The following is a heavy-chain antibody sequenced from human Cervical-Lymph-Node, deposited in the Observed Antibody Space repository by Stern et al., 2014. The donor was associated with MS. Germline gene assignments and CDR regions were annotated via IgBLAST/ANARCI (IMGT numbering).Heavy chain of an antibody. CDR1: GFTFSSYS. J-gene: IGHJ4*02. D-gene: IGHD4-23*01. Sequence: VQLVQSGGGLVKPGGSLRLSCAASGFTFSSYSMNWVRQAPGKGLEWVASISSGGSYIYYADSLKGRFTISRDSAKNSLYLQINSLRAEDTAVYYCARGRGGNYRYYFDYWGQGTLVTVSS. V-gene: IGHV3-21*01. CDR2: ISSGGSYI. CDR3: ARGRGGNYRYYFDY.